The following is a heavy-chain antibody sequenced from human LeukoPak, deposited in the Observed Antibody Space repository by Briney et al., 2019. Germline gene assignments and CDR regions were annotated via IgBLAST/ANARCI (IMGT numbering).Heavy chain of an antibody. V-gene: IGHV3-20*04. Sequence: GGCLRLSCAASGFTFDDYGMSWVRPAPGKGLEWVSGINWNGGTTGYADSVKGRFTISRDNAKNSLYLQMNSLRAEDTALYYCAREGSGSPHYGMDVWGQGTTVTVSS. CDR2: INWNGGTT. CDR1: GFTFDDYG. J-gene: IGHJ6*02. D-gene: IGHD3-10*01. CDR3: AREGSGSPHYGMDV.